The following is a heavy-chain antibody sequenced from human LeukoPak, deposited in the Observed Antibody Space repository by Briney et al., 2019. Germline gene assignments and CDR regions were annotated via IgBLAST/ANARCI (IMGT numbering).Heavy chain of an antibody. Sequence: SETLSLTCTVSGGSISSSSYYWSWIRQPPGTGLEWIGYIYYSGSTNYNPSLKSRVTISVDTSKNQFSLKLSSVTAADTAVYYCASGYDSSGWPFDYWGQGTLVTVSS. V-gene: IGHV4-61*01. J-gene: IGHJ4*02. CDR2: IYYSGST. CDR3: ASGYDSSGWPFDY. D-gene: IGHD3-22*01. CDR1: GGSISSSSYY.